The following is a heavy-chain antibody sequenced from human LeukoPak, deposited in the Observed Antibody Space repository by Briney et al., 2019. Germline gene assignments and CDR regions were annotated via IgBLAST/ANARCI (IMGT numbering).Heavy chain of an antibody. D-gene: IGHD3/OR15-3a*01. CDR2: TSGSI. V-gene: IGHV4-59*11. J-gene: IGHJ6*03. CDR3: ARVLAIFGLVTTDFYMDV. CDR1: GASISSHY. Sequence: SETLSLTCAVSGASISSHYWSWIRQPPGKGLEWIGYTSGSISDNPSLKSRVAVSVDPSQNQVSLSLTSVTAADTAVYYCARVLAIFGLVTTDFYMDVWGKGTTVTVSS.